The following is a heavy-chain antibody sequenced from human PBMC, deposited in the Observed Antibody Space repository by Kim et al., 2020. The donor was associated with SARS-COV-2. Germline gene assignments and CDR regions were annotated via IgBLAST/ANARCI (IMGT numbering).Heavy chain of an antibody. Sequence: SETLSLTCTVSGGSISSSSYYWGWIRQPPGKGLEWIGSIYYSGSTYYNPSLKSRVTISVDTSKNQFSLKLSSVTAADTAVYYCARQIWELPDYWGQGTLVTVYS. CDR1: GGSISSSSYY. CDR3: ARQIWELPDY. V-gene: IGHV4-39*01. CDR2: IYYSGST. D-gene: IGHD1-26*01. J-gene: IGHJ4*02.